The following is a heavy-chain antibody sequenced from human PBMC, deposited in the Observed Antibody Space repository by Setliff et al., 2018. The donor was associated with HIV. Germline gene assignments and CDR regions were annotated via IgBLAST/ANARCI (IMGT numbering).Heavy chain of an antibody. CDR2: IRHDGSNK. V-gene: IGHV3-30*02. D-gene: IGHD3-3*01. CDR1: GFIFSDHV. CDR3: ARGGVGSTGLDS. Sequence: GGSLRLSCAASGFIFSDHVMHWVRQAPGKGLEWVAFIRHDGSNKYYADSVKGRFTISRDNSKNTLYLQMNSLRAEDTAVYYCARGGVGSTGLDSWGQGTPVTVSS. J-gene: IGHJ4*02.